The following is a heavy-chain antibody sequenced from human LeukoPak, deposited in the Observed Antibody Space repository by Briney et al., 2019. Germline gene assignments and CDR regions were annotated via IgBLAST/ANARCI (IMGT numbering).Heavy chain of an antibody. CDR2: FDPEDGET. D-gene: IGHD3-10*01. V-gene: IGHV1-24*01. CDR3: ATAAEVRGVRATGAFDI. CDR1: GYTLTELS. J-gene: IGHJ3*02. Sequence: ASVKVSCKVSGYTLTELSMHWVRQAPGKGLEWMGGFDPEDGETIYAQKFQGRVTMTEDTSTDTAYMELSSQRSEDTAVYYCATAAEVRGVRATGAFDIWGQGTMVTVSS.